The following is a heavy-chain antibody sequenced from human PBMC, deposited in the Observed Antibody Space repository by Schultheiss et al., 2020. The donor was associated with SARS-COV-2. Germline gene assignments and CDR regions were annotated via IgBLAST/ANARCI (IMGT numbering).Heavy chain of an antibody. CDR2: ISYSGTT. Sequence: SETLSLTCAVYGGSFSGYYWSWIRQPPGKGLEWIGTISYSGTTYYNPSLQSRITISLDTSKNHFSLMLSSVTAADTAVYYCALYYYDSSGYYSIWGQGTLVTVSS. D-gene: IGHD3-22*01. CDR1: GGSFSGYY. CDR3: ALYYYDSSGYYSI. J-gene: IGHJ4*02. V-gene: IGHV4-34*01.